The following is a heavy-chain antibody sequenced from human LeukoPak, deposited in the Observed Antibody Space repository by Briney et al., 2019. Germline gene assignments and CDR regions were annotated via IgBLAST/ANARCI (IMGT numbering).Heavy chain of an antibody. CDR2: ICYSGST. J-gene: IGHJ3*02. CDR1: GGSISSSSYY. Sequence: PSETLSLTCTVSGGSISSSSYYWGWIRQPPGKGLEWIGSICYSGSTYYNPSLKSRVTISVDTSKNQFSLKLSSVTAADTAVYYCARSVGAFDIWGQGTMVTVSS. CDR3: ARSVGAFDI. V-gene: IGHV4-39*07.